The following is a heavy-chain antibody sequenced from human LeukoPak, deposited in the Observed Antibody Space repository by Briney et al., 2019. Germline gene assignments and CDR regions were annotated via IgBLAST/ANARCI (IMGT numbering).Heavy chain of an antibody. CDR1: GYTFTGYY. Sequence: ASVTVSCKASGYTFTGYYMHWVRQAPGQGLELMGWINPNSGGTNYAQKFQGRVTITRDTSISTAYMELSRLRSDDTAVYYCARGASGVYTVTTSWFDPWGQGTLVTVSS. V-gene: IGHV1-2*02. J-gene: IGHJ5*02. D-gene: IGHD4-17*01. CDR3: ARGASGVYTVTTSWFDP. CDR2: INPNSGGT.